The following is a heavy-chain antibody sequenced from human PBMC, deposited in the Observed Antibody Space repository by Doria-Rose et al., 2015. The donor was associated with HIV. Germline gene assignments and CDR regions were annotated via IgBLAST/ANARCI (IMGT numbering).Heavy chain of an antibody. V-gene: IGHV3-48*02. CDR2: ISSSSSSI. Sequence: ESEGGLVQPGGSPRLSCAASGFTFSSYSMNWVRQAPGKGLEWVSYISSSSSSIYYADSVKGRFTISRDNAKNSLYLQMNSLRDEDTAVYYCARVGTTGTDYRIWGQGTMVTVSS. CDR3: ARVGTTGTDYRI. D-gene: IGHD1-1*01. CDR1: GFTFSSYS. J-gene: IGHJ3*02.